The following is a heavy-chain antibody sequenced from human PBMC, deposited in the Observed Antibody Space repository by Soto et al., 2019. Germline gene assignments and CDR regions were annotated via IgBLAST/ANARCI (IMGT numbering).Heavy chain of an antibody. CDR1: GFTFSSYA. J-gene: IGHJ4*02. CDR3: ARALSTGWYFPIDY. CDR2: ISYDGTNK. D-gene: IGHD6-19*01. V-gene: IGHV3-30-3*01. Sequence: GGSLRLSCAASGFTFSSYAIHWVRQAPGKGLEWAAIISYDGTNKFYADSVKGRFTISRDNSKNTVSLQMNSLRAEDTAIYYCARALSTGWYFPIDYWGQGTLVTVSS.